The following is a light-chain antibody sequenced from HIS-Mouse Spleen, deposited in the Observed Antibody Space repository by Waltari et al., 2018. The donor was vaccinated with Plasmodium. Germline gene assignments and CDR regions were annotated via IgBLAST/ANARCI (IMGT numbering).Light chain of an antibody. Sequence: QSVLTQPPSASGTPGQRVTISCSGSSSNIGSNVNWYQQLPGTAPKLLIYSNNQRPSGVPDRFSGSKSGTSASLAISGLQSEDEADYYCAAWDDSLNGVVFGGGTKLTVL. J-gene: IGLJ2*01. CDR1: SSNIGSN. CDR3: AAWDDSLNGVV. CDR2: SNN. V-gene: IGLV1-44*01.